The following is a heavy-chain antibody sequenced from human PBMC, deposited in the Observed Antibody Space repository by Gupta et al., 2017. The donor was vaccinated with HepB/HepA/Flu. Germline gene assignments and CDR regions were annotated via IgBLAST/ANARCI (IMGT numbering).Heavy chain of an antibody. CDR3: ARGSFRVATTYNWFDS. V-gene: IGHV4-39*02. Sequence: QLHLQESGPGLVKPSDTLSLTCSVSGGSITTAQYFWGWIRQPPGKGLEWIGSIYYSGTTFYSPSLKHRVSISVDRSKNHFSLNLHSVTAADRASYYCARGSFRVATTYNWFDSWGQGTLVTVSS. J-gene: IGHJ5*01. CDR1: GGSITTAQYF. D-gene: IGHD2-21*02. CDR2: IYYSGTT.